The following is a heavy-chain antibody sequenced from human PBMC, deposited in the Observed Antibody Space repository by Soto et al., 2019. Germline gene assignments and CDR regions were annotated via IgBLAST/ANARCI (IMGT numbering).Heavy chain of an antibody. V-gene: IGHV1-18*01. J-gene: IGHJ4*01. CDR2: ISANDGRT. CDR3: ARGGGRHLRPLET. CDR1: DSVFVTSV. Sequence: QALLEQSGPEVKKPGDSVRISCWLYDSVFVTSVITRLRQAPAQGLEWMGWISANDGRTLSAMKFTHRLVMSTDPMRNMAYLQLWDVTSDDSAVYFCARGGGRHLRPLETWGHGTPVTVSS. D-gene: IGHD3-16*01.